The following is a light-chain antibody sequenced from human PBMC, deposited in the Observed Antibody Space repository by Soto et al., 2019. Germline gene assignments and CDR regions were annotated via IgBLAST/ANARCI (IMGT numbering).Light chain of an antibody. CDR2: GNN. J-gene: IGLJ1*01. V-gene: IGLV1-40*01. Sequence: QSVLTQPPSVSGAPGQRVTMSCTGSSSNIGAGYGVHWYQQVPGTAPKLLIYGNNNRPSGVPDRFSASKSGTSASLAITGLQAEDEADYYCQSYDSSLSRRVFGTGTKLTVL. CDR3: QSYDSSLSRRV. CDR1: SSNIGAGYG.